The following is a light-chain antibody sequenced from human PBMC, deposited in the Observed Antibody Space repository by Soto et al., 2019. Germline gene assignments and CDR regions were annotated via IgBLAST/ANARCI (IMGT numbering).Light chain of an antibody. CDR1: QSISSW. V-gene: IGKV1-5*03. Sequence: DIQMTQSPSTLSASVGDRVTITCRASQSISSWLAWYQQKPGKAPKLLIYKASSLESGVLSRFSGSGSGTEFTLTISSLQPDDFATYYCQQYNSYPLTFGGGTKVDI. CDR3: QQYNSYPLT. J-gene: IGKJ4*01. CDR2: KAS.